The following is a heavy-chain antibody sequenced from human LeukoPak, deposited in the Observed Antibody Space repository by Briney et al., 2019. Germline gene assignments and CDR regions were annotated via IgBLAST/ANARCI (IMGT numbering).Heavy chain of an antibody. Sequence: GGSLRLSCAASGFTFSSYGMHWVRQAPGKGLEWVAVISYDGSNKYYADSVKGRFTISRDNSKNTLYLQMNSLRAEDTAVYYCAKAQEMATITYYHYGMDVWGQGTTVTVSS. CDR2: ISYDGSNK. D-gene: IGHD5-24*01. J-gene: IGHJ6*02. V-gene: IGHV3-30*18. CDR3: AKAQEMATITYYHYGMDV. CDR1: GFTFSSYG.